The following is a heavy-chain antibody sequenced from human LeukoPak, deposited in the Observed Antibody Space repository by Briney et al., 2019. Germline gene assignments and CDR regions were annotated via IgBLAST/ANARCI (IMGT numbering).Heavy chain of an antibody. CDR2: IKQDGSEK. D-gene: IGHD4-17*01. CDR1: GFSFSDYA. J-gene: IGHJ4*02. CDR3: ARDRLYGPPDY. V-gene: IGHV3-7*01. Sequence: GGSLRLSCAASGFSFSDYAMSWVRQAPGKGLEWVANIKQDGSEKYYVDSVKGRFTISRDNAKHSLYLQMNSLRAEDTAVYYCARDRLYGPPDYWGQGTLVTVSS.